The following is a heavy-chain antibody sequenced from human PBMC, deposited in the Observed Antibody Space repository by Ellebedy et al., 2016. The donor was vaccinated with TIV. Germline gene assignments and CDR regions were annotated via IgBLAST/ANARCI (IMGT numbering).Heavy chain of an antibody. D-gene: IGHD1-14*01. CDR1: GFTFSTYA. CDR3: AISSYGTWYFDL. J-gene: IGHJ2*01. Sequence: GGSLRLSXAASGFTFSTYAMHWFRQASGKGLEWVALISYDGSDKFYADSVKGRFTVSRDNSKNTLSLQMNSLRADDTAEYYCAISSYGTWYFDLWGRGTVVTVTS. V-gene: IGHV3-30-3*01. CDR2: ISYDGSDK.